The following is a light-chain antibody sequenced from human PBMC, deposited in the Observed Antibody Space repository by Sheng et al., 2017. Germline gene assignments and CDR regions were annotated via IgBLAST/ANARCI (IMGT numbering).Light chain of an antibody. J-gene: IGKJ3*01. V-gene: IGKV1-33*01. CDR3: QQYEDLPPFS. Sequence: DIQMTQSPSSLSASVGDRVTITCQASQDISNSLNWYQHKPGEAPKVLIYDAYNVEMGVPSRFSGDGSGTDFRLVINSLQPEDFATYYCQQYEDLPPFSFGPGTRVDFK. CDR2: DAY. CDR1: QDISNS.